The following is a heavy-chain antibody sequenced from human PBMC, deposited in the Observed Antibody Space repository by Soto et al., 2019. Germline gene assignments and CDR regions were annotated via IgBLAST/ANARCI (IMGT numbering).Heavy chain of an antibody. CDR1: GFTFDDYA. Sequence: GGSLRLSCAASGFTFDDYAMHWVRQAPGKGLEWVSGISWNSGSIGYADSVKGRFTISRDNAKNSLYLQMNSLRAEDTALYYCAKDLHVGRFLEWLLSDAFDIWGQGTMVTVSS. D-gene: IGHD3-3*01. CDR2: ISWNSGSI. V-gene: IGHV3-9*01. J-gene: IGHJ3*02. CDR3: AKDLHVGRFLEWLLSDAFDI.